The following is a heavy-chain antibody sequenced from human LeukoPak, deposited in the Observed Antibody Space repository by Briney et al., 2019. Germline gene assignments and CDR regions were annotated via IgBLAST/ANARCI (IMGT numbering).Heavy chain of an antibody. D-gene: IGHD1-26*01. J-gene: IGHJ4*02. CDR3: ASWGATQHSFDN. V-gene: IGHV4-39*01. Sequence: KSSETLSLTCTVSGGSISSSPYYWGWIRQSPGKDLEWIANIYYSGRTYYNPSLKSRVTIFAEAAKNQFSLKLNSVTAADTAVYHCASWGATQHSFDNWGQGTLVTVSS. CDR2: IYYSGRT. CDR1: GGSISSSPYY.